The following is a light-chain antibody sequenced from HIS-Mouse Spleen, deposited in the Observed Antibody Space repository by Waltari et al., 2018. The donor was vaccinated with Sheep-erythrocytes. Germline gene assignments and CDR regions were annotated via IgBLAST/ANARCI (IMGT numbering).Light chain of an antibody. Sequence: QSALTQPASVSGSPGQSITIPCTGPSSDVGSYTLVSRYQQHPGKAPKHMIYEGSKRPSGVSNRVSGSKSGNTASLTISGLQAEDEADYYCCSYAGSSTPWVFGGGTKLTVL. V-gene: IGLV2-23*01. CDR2: EGS. CDR1: SSDVGSYTL. CDR3: CSYAGSSTPWV. J-gene: IGLJ3*02.